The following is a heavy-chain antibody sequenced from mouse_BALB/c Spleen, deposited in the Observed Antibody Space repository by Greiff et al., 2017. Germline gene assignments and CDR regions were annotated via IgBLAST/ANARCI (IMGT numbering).Heavy chain of an antibody. CDR3: ARSRQAMDY. CDR2: ISSGGSYT. V-gene: IGHV5-9-4*01. Sequence: EVKLMESGGGLVKPGGSLKLSCAASGFTFSSYAMSWVRQSPEKRLEWVAEISSGGSYTYYPDTVTGRFTISRDNPKNTLFLQMTSLRSEDTAMYYCARSRQAMDYWGQGTSVTVSS. CDR1: GFTFSSYA. J-gene: IGHJ4*01.